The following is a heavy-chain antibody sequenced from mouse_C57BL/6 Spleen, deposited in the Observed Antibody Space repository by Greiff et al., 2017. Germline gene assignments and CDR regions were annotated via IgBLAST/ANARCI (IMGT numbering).Heavy chain of an antibody. CDR1: GFTFSDYY. J-gene: IGHJ2*01. Sequence: EVKLMESEGGLVQPGSSMKLSCTASGFTFSDYYMAWVRQVPEKGLEWVANINYDGSSTYYLDSLKSRFIISRDNAKNILYLQMSSLKSEDTATYYCARGPYYYGSSYYFDGWGQSTTLTVSS. CDR3: ARGPYYYGSSYYFDG. CDR2: INYDGSST. V-gene: IGHV5-16*01. D-gene: IGHD1-1*01.